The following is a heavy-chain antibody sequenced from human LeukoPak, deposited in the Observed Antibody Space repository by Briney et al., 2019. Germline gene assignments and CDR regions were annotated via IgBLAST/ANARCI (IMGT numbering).Heavy chain of an antibody. Sequence: GGSLRLSCAASGFTFSSYAMHWVRQAPGEGLEWVAVISYDGSNKYYADSVKGRFTISRDNSKNTLYLQMNSLRAEDTAVYYCARDLLAAAGIRSPWGQGTLVTVSS. V-gene: IGHV3-30-3*01. CDR1: GFTFSSYA. CDR3: ARDLLAAAGIRSP. J-gene: IGHJ5*02. CDR2: ISYDGSNK. D-gene: IGHD6-13*01.